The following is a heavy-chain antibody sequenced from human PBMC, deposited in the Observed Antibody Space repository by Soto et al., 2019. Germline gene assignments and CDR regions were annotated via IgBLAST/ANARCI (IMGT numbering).Heavy chain of an antibody. D-gene: IGHD6-6*01. CDR1: GGSISSSSYY. J-gene: IGHJ4*02. CDR3: AREYSSSSSHYFDY. Sequence: PSETLSLTCTVSGGSISSSSYYWGWIRQPPGKGLEWIGSIYYSGSTYYNPSLKSRVTISVDTSKNQFSLKLSSVTAADTAVYYCAREYSSSSSHYFDYWGQGTLVTVSS. V-gene: IGHV4-39*07. CDR2: IYYSGST.